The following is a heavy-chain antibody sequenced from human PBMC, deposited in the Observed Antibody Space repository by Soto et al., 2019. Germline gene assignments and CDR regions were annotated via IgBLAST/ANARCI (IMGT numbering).Heavy chain of an antibody. D-gene: IGHD3-3*01. J-gene: IGHJ4*02. V-gene: IGHV1-2*02. CDR2: INPNSGDT. CDR3: ARGALSGFFIY. Sequence: QVQLVQSGAEVKKPGASVKVSCKASGYTFIDYFIHWVRQAPGQGLEWMGWINPNSGDTNYAQSFQGRVTMTRDTSVTTAFMELSSLRSDDTAVYFCARGALSGFFIYWGQGALVTVSA. CDR1: GYTFIDYF.